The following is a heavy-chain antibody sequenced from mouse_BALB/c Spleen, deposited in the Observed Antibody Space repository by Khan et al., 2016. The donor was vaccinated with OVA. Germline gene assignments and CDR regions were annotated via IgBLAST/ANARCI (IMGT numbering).Heavy chain of an antibody. Sequence: QIQLVQSGPDLKKPGETVKISCKASGYTFTNYGMNWVKQVPGKGLKWMGWTNTYTGEPTYADDFKGRFAFSLETSASTAYLQINNLKHEDTATYFCSRVGYNETMDYWGQGTSVTVSS. CDR2: TNTYTGEP. V-gene: IGHV9-3-1*01. CDR3: SRVGYNETMDY. J-gene: IGHJ4*01. D-gene: IGHD2-14*01. CDR1: GYTFTNYG.